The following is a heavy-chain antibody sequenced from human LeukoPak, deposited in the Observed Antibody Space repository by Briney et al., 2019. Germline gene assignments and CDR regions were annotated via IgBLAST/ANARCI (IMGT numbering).Heavy chain of an antibody. CDR1: GFTVGNNY. D-gene: IGHD2-2*01. CDR2: IYSRGAT. Sequence: GGSLRLSCAASGFTVGNNYMSRVRQAPGKGLELVSVIYSRGATYYADSVKGRFTISRDSSKNTLYLQMNSLRAEDTAVYYCATAPSSIFDYWGQGTLVTVSS. CDR3: ATAPSSIFDY. V-gene: IGHV3-53*01. J-gene: IGHJ4*02.